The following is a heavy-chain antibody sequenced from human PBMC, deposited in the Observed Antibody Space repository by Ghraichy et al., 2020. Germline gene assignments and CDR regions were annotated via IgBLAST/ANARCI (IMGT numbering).Heavy chain of an antibody. Sequence: GESLNISCKGSGYSFTSYWIGWVRQMPGKGLEWMGIIYPGDSDTRYSPSFQGQVTISADKSISTAYLQWSSLKASDTAMYYCARGDYYYGSGSYYNVDWFDPWGQGTLVTVSS. J-gene: IGHJ5*02. D-gene: IGHD3-10*01. CDR2: IYPGDSDT. V-gene: IGHV5-51*01. CDR3: ARGDYYYGSGSYYNVDWFDP. CDR1: GYSFTSYW.